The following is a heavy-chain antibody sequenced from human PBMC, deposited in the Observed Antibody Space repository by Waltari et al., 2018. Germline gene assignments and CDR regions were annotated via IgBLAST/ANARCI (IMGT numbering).Heavy chain of an antibody. D-gene: IGHD2-15*01. V-gene: IGHV3-48*03. J-gene: IGHJ6*02. CDR3: VRDGLGSGWTRVDV. CDR1: GFSFSSYE. CDR2: ISDGDKSR. Sequence: ELQLVESGGGLVQPGGSLRISCVASGFSFSSYEMNWVRQAPGKGLEWISYISDGDKSRSDTESVKGRFTVSRDNAKNSLHLQMNNLRAEDTATYYCVRDGLGSGWTRVDVWGQGTTVTVSS.